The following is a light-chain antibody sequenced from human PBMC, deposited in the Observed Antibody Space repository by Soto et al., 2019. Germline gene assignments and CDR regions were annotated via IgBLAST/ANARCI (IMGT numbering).Light chain of an antibody. CDR1: SSDVGNYKY. V-gene: IGLV2-14*01. J-gene: IGLJ1*01. CDR3: TSFSNSTYV. Sequence: QSALTQPASVSGSPGQSITISCTGSSSDVGNYKYVSWYQQHPGKAPKLIIYEVSNRPSGVSNRFSGSMSGNTASLTLSGLQAEDEAEYYCTSFSNSTYVFGTGTKVTVL. CDR2: EVS.